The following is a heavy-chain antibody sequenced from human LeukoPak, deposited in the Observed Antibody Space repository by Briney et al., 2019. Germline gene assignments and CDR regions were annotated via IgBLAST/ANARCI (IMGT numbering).Heavy chain of an antibody. CDR1: GFTFSSYW. CDR3: ARINSGRHLGDAFDI. Sequence: QAGGSLRLSCAASGFTFSSYWMSWVRQAPGKGLEWVANIKQDGSEKYYVDSVKGRFTISRDNAKNSLFLQMNSLRAEDTAVYYCARINSGRHLGDAFDIWGQGTTVTVSS. D-gene: IGHD1-26*01. CDR2: IKQDGSEK. J-gene: IGHJ3*02. V-gene: IGHV3-7*01.